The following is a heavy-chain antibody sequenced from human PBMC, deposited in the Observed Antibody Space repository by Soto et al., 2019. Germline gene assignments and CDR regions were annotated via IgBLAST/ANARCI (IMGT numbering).Heavy chain of an antibody. V-gene: IGHV3-21*01. J-gene: IGHJ4*02. CDR3: ARDYGNYYGSGSLSD. CDR1: GFTFGDYR. D-gene: IGHD3-10*01. Sequence: EVQLVESGGGQVKPGGSLRLSCRGSGFTFGDYRMDWVRQTPGKGLEWLACISSKSNYIYYADSVKGRFTISRDNAENSVYLQMNSLRAEDSAIYYCARDYGNYYGSGSLSDWGQGTLVTVSS. CDR2: ISSKSNYI.